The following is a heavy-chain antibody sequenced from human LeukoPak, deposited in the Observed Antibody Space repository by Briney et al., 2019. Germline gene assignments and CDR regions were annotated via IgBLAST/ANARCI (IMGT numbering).Heavy chain of an antibody. V-gene: IGHV4-34*01. CDR2: INHSGST. CDR3: ARAKRGYNWFDP. Sequence: SETLSLTCAVYGGSFSGYYWSWIRQPPGKGLEWIGEINHSGSTNYNPSLKSRVTISVDTSKNQFSLKLSSVTAADTAVYYCARAKRGYNWFDPWGQGTLVTVSS. D-gene: IGHD3-10*01. CDR1: GGSFSGYY. J-gene: IGHJ5*02.